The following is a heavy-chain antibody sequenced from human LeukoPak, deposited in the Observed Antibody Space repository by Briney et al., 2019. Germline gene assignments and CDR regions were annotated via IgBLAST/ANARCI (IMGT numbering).Heavy chain of an antibody. CDR2: VFSSGST. D-gene: IGHD3-16*01. Sequence: SETLSLTCTVSGGSISSSSYYWGWVRQPPGKGLEWIGSVFSSGSTYYNPSLKSPVTISVDTSKNQFSLKLGSVTAADTAVYYCARLPWGAYSSFDPWGQGTLVTVSS. CDR1: GGSISSSSYY. CDR3: ARLPWGAYSSFDP. V-gene: IGHV4-39*01. J-gene: IGHJ5*02.